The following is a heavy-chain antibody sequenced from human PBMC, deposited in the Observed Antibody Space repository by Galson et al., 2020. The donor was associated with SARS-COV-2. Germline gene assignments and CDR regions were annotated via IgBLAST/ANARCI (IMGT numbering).Heavy chain of an antibody. CDR1: GYSFTSYW. D-gene: IGHD3-9*01. J-gene: IGHJ4*02. Sequence: HGESLKISCKGSGYSFTSYWISWVRQMPGKGLEWMGRIDPSASYTNYSPSFQGHVTISADKSISTAYLQWSSLKASDTAMYYCARHRPYYDIFTGYYHKRGSFDYWGQGTLVTVSS. CDR2: IDPSASYT. V-gene: IGHV5-10-1*01. CDR3: ARHRPYYDIFTGYYHKRGSFDY.